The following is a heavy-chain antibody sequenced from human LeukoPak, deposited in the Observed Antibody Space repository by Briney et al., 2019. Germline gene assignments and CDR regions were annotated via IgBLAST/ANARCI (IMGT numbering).Heavy chain of an antibody. CDR2: IYPGDSDT. V-gene: IGHV5-51*01. CDR1: GSSFTSYW. J-gene: IGHJ6*04. D-gene: IGHD3-10*01. CDR3: ARHGEYGSGSYFYYGMDV. Sequence: GESLKISCKGSGSSFTSYWIGWVRQMPGKGLEWMGIIYPGDSDTRYSPSFQGQVTISADKSISTAYLQWSSLKASDTAMYYCARHGEYGSGSYFYYGMDVWGKGTTVTVSS.